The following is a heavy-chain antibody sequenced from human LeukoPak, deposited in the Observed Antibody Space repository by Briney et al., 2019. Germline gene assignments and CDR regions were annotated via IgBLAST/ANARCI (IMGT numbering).Heavy chain of an antibody. CDR2: IKQDGSEK. D-gene: IGHD6-19*01. J-gene: IGHJ6*03. Sequence: GGSLRLSCAASGFTFSSYWMSWVRQAPGRGLEWVANIKQDGSEKYYVDSVKGRFTISRDNAKNSLYLQMNSLRAEDTAVYYCARDGYSSGWYRYYYYYMDVWGKGTTVTISS. V-gene: IGHV3-7*01. CDR1: GFTFSSYW. CDR3: ARDGYSSGWYRYYYYYMDV.